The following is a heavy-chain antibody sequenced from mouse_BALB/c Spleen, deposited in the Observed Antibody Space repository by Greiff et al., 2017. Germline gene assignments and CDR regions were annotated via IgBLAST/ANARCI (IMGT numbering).Heavy chain of an antibody. CDR2: ISSGSSTI. D-gene: IGHD2-1*01. Sequence: EVQGVESGGGLVQPGGSRKLSCAASGFTFSSFGMHWVRQAPEKGLEWVAYISSGSSTIYYADTVKGRFTISRDNPKNTLFLQMTSLRSEDTAMYYCARSNGPYGNCPLMYFEVGGAGTTVTVSS. J-gene: IGHJ1*01. CDR3: ARSNGPYGNCPLMYFEV. V-gene: IGHV5-17*02. CDR1: GFTFSSFG.